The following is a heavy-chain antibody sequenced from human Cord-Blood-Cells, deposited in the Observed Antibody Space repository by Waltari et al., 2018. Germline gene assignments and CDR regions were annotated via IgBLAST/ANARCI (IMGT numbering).Heavy chain of an antibody. CDR3: ARGGGQQLVRGDYYYMDV. Sequence: QVQLQESGPGLVKPSQTLSLTCTVSGGSISSGGYYWSWIRQHPGKGLEWIGYIYYSGSTYYNPSLKSRVTISVDTSKNQFSLKLSSVTAADTAVYYCARGGGQQLVRGDYYYMDVWGKGTTVTVSS. V-gene: IGHV4-31*03. CDR2: IYYSGST. CDR1: GGSISSGGYY. J-gene: IGHJ6*03. D-gene: IGHD6-13*01.